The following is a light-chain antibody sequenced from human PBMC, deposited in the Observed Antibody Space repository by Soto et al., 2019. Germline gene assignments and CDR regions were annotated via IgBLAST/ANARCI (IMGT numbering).Light chain of an antibody. Sequence: DIQVTQSPVSLSASVGDRVTITCRTSQGISTYLNWYQQKAGDAPRLLISGASDLENGVPSRFSGSGSGAHFTLTINSLRPEDSAVYYCHQYNSWPRGTFGPGTKVEIK. CDR2: GAS. CDR3: HQYNSWPRGT. CDR1: QGISTY. J-gene: IGKJ3*01. V-gene: IGKV1-39*01.